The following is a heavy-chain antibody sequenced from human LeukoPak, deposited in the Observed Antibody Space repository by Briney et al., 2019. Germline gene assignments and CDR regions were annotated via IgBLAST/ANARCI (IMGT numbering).Heavy chain of an antibody. CDR3: ARGRGGDPPRQAFDI. CDR2: INPNSGGT. J-gene: IGHJ3*02. D-gene: IGHD2-21*02. V-gene: IGHV1-2*02. CDR1: GYTFTGYY. Sequence: GASVKVSCKASGYTFTGYYMHWVRQAPGQGLEWMGWINPNSGGTNYAQKFQGRVTMTRDTSISTAYMELSRLRSGDTAVYYCARGRGGDPPRQAFDIWGQGTMVTVSS.